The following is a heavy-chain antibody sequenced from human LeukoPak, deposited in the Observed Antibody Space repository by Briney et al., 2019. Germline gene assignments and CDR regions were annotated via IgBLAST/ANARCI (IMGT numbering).Heavy chain of an antibody. V-gene: IGHV4-39*07. CDR2: LYYSGST. D-gene: IGHD3-16*01. J-gene: IGHJ4*02. CDR1: GGSISSSSYY. CDR3: TRGAGWLIDY. Sequence: SETLSLTCTVSGGSISSSSYYWGWIRQPPGKGLEWIGTLYYSGSTYYNPSLKSRVSISVDTSKNQFSLKLNSMTTADTAVYYCTRGAGWLIDYWGQGILVTVSS.